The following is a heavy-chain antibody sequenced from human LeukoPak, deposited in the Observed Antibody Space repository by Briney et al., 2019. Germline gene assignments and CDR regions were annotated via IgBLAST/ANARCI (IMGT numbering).Heavy chain of an antibody. CDR1: GFTFSSYG. CDR2: IWYDGSNK. V-gene: IGHV3-33*01. Sequence: GRSLRLSCAASGFTFSSYGMHWVRQAPGKGLEWVAVIWYDGSNKYYADSVKGRFTISRDNSKNTLYLQMNSLRAEDTAVYYCARDLSKHYYYGMDVWGQGATVTVSS. CDR3: ARDLSKHYYYGMDV. D-gene: IGHD4-11*01. J-gene: IGHJ6*02.